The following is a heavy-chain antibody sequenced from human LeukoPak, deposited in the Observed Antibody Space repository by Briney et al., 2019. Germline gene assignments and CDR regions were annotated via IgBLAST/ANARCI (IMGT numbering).Heavy chain of an antibody. J-gene: IGHJ4*02. D-gene: IGHD6-19*01. CDR2: ISAYNGNT. Sequence: ASVKVSFKASGYTFTSYGISWVRQAPGQGLEWMGWISAYNGNTNYAQKLQGRVTMTTDTSTSTAYMELRSLRSDDTAVYYCARDLRYSSGWYYFDYWGQGTLVTVSS. CDR1: GYTFTSYG. V-gene: IGHV1-18*01. CDR3: ARDLRYSSGWYYFDY.